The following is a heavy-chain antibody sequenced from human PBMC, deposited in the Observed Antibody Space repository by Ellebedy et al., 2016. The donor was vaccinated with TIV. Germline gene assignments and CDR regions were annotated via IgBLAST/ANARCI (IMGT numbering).Heavy chain of an antibody. CDR2: ISIHTDST. J-gene: IGHJ4*02. CDR1: GYNFASHG. CDR3: ARVITSIGAHKIDF. D-gene: IGHD2/OR15-2a*01. Sequence: AASVKVSCKAAGYNFASHGISWVRQAPGQGLEWMGWISIHTDSTNYAQNFQGRVTMTRDTSTNTAYMELRTLRSDDTAIYYCARVITSIGAHKIDFWGQGTLVTVSS. V-gene: IGHV1-18*04.